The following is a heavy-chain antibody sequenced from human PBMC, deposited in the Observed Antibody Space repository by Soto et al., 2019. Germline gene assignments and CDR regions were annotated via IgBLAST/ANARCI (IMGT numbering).Heavy chain of an antibody. CDR3: AREGAKSGDGLYSFDS. J-gene: IGHJ4*02. Sequence: QVQLQESGPGLVKPSQTLSLTCTVSGGSITSDNYWSWIRQPPGKGLEWLGHIYYSGSTDYNPSLKSRISISVDTSKSQVSLKVNSVTAADTAVYYCAREGAKSGDGLYSFDSWGQGVLVTVSS. V-gene: IGHV4-30-4*01. D-gene: IGHD2-21*01. CDR2: IYYSGST. CDR1: GGSITSDNY.